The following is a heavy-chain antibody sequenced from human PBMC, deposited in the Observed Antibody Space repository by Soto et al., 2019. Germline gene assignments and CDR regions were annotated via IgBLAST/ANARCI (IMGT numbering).Heavy chain of an antibody. J-gene: IGHJ4*02. Sequence: ASVKVSCKASGYIFTSYDISWVRQAPGQGLEWMGGISTYKGKTNYAQKLQGRVTMTTDTSTSTAYMEVRSLRSDDTAVYYCARQENYYDSSGLLDSWGQGTLVTVSS. CDR1: GYIFTSYD. CDR2: ISTYKGKT. CDR3: ARQENYYDSSGLLDS. D-gene: IGHD3-22*01. V-gene: IGHV1-18*01.